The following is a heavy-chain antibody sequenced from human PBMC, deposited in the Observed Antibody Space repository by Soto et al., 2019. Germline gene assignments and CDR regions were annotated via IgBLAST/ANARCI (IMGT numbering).Heavy chain of an antibody. V-gene: IGHV3-74*01. Sequence: GGSLRLSCAASGFTFSNYWMHWVRQVPGQGLLWVSHIDSDGSSTSYADSVKGRFTISRDNAKNTLYLQMNSLRAEDTAVYYCVRGDIGLGNDYWARRTLVTGSA. CDR2: IDSDGSST. CDR1: GFTFSNYW. J-gene: IGHJ4*02. D-gene: IGHD1-26*01. CDR3: VRGDIGLGNDY.